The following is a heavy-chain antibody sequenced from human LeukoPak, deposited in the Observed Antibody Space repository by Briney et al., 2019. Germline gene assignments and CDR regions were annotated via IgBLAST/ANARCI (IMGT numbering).Heavy chain of an antibody. CDR2: ISAYNGNT. V-gene: IGHV1-18*01. CDR3: ARDDGSMTTGYFDY. D-gene: IGHD4-11*01. CDR1: GYTFTSYG. J-gene: IGHJ4*02. Sequence: GASVKVSCKASGYTFTSYGISWVRQAPGQGLEWMGWISAYNGNTNYAQKLQDRVTMTTDTSTSTAYMELRSLRSDDTAVYYCARDDGSMTTGYFDYWGQGTLVTVSS.